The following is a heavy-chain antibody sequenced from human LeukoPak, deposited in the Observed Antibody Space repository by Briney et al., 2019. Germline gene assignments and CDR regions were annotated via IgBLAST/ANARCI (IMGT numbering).Heavy chain of an antibody. J-gene: IGHJ5*02. Sequence: ASVKVSCKASGYTFTSYDINWVRQATGQGLEWMGWMNPNSGNTGYAQKFQGRVTMTVNTSLNTAFLEVNSLKSEDTAVYYCTRGPSAANWFDPWGQGTLVTVYS. CDR1: GYTFTSYD. CDR3: TRGPSAANWFDP. D-gene: IGHD6-25*01. V-gene: IGHV1-8*01. CDR2: MNPNSGNT.